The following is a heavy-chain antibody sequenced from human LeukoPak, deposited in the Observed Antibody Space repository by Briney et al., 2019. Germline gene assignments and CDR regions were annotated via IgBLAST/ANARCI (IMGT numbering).Heavy chain of an antibody. Sequence: SETLSLTCTVSGGSISSSSYYWGWIRQPPGKGLEWIGSIYYSGSTYYNPSLKSRVTISVDTSKNQFSLKLSSVTAADTAVYYCARVGPTTVTMDYWGQGTLVTVSS. CDR3: ARVGPTTVTMDY. CDR2: IYYSGST. D-gene: IGHD4-11*01. CDR1: GGSISSSSYY. J-gene: IGHJ4*02. V-gene: IGHV4-39*07.